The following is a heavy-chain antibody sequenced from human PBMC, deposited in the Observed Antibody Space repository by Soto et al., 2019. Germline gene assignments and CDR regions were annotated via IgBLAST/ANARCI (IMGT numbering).Heavy chain of an antibody. V-gene: IGHV4-30-2*01. D-gene: IGHD4-4*01. CDR3: AREVKKPNPKANWFDP. CDR2: IYHTGST. Sequence: SETLSLTCAVSGDSLSRGHYSWTWIRQPPGKGLEWIGCIYHTGSTSYKPSLKSRVTMSVDRSKNQFSLRLTSVTAADTAVYYCAREVKKPNPKANWFDPWGQGTLVTVSS. CDR1: GDSLSRGHYS. J-gene: IGHJ5*02.